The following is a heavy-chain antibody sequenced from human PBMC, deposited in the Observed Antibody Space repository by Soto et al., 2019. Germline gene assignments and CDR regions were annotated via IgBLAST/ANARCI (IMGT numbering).Heavy chain of an antibody. V-gene: IGHV3-30*18. CDR3: AKALGELSPESYDY. D-gene: IGHD3-16*02. J-gene: IGHJ4*02. CDR1: GFTFSSYA. Sequence: QVQLVESGGGVVQPGRSLRLSCAASGFTFSSYARHWVGQAPGKGLEWGAVISYDGSDKYYADSVKGRFTISRDNSKNTLNLQMNSLRADDTAVYYCAKALGELSPESYDYWGQGTLITVSS. CDR2: ISYDGSDK.